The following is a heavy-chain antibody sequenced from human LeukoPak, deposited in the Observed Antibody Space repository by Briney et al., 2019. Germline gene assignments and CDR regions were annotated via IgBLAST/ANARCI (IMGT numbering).Heavy chain of an antibody. CDR1: GYTFTSYG. CDR3: AGDGENWGRVNAFDI. J-gene: IGHJ3*02. D-gene: IGHD7-27*01. Sequence: ASVRVSCKASGYTFTSYGISWVRQAPGQGLEWMGWISAYNGNTNYAQKLQGRVTMTTDTSTSTAYMELRSLRSDDTAVYYCAGDGENWGRVNAFDIWGQGTMVTVSS. V-gene: IGHV1-18*01. CDR2: ISAYNGNT.